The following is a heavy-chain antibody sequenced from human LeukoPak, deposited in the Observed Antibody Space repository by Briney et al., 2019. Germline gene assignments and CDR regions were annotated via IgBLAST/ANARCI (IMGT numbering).Heavy chain of an antibody. J-gene: IGHJ6*02. V-gene: IGHV4-59*08. CDR1: GGSFSGYY. Sequence: PSETLFLTCAVYGGSFSGYYWNWIQQPPGKGLEWIGYIYDSGSTNYNPSLKSRVTISVDTSKTQFSLKLSSVTAADAAVYYCARSDLKYYYYYYGMDVWGQGTTVTVSS. CDR2: IYDSGST. CDR3: ARSDLKYYYYYYGMDV. D-gene: IGHD2-21*01.